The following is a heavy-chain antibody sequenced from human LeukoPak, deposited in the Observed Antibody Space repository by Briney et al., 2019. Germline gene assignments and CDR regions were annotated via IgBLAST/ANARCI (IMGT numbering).Heavy chain of an antibody. Sequence: ASVKVSCKASGCTFTSYGISWVRQAPGQGLEWMGWISAYNGNTNCAQKLQGRVTMTTDTSTSTAYMELRSLRSDDTAVYYCARDRSPAAQESTYYYYYMDVWGKGTTVTVSS. V-gene: IGHV1-18*01. CDR1: GCTFTSYG. CDR3: ARDRSPAAQESTYYYYYMDV. D-gene: IGHD6-13*01. CDR2: ISAYNGNT. J-gene: IGHJ6*03.